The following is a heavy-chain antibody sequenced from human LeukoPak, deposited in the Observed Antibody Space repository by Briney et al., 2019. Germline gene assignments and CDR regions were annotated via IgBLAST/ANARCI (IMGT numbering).Heavy chain of an antibody. J-gene: IGHJ4*02. D-gene: IGHD3-22*01. CDR3: AKGRGYYDSSGYNTFDY. CDR1: GFTFSSYS. Sequence: PGGSLRLSCAASGFTFSSYSMNWVRQAPGKGLEWVSSISSSSSYIYYADSVKGRFTISRDNSKNTLYLQMNSLRAEDTAVYYCAKGRGYYDSSGYNTFDYWGQGTLVTVSS. CDR2: ISSSSSYI. V-gene: IGHV3-21*01.